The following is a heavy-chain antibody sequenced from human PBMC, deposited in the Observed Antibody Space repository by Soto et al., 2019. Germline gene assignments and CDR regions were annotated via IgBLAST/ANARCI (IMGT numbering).Heavy chain of an antibody. CDR3: ARGGEISYYYYGMDV. D-gene: IGHD4-17*01. J-gene: IGHJ6*02. CDR2: INHSGST. CDR1: GGSFSGYY. V-gene: IGHV4-34*01. Sequence: SETLSLTCAVYGGSFSGYYLSWIRQPPGKGLEWIGEINHSGSTNYNPSLKSRVTISVDTSKNQFSLKLSSVTAADTAVYYCARGGEISYYYYGMDVWGQGTTVTVSS.